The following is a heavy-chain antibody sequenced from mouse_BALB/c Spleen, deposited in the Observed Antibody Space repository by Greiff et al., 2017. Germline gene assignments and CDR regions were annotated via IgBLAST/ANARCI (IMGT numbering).Heavy chain of an antibody. V-gene: IGHV2-6-7*02. CDR2: IWGDGST. CDR1: GFSLTGYG. CDR3: ARGNYYGYYFDY. J-gene: IGHJ2*01. Sequence: VQLQESGPGLVAPSQSLSITCTVSGFSLTGYGVNWVRQPPGKGLEWLGMIWGDGSTDYNSALKSRLSISKDNSKSQVFLKMNSLQTDDTARYYCARGNYYGYYFDYWGQGTTLTVSS. D-gene: IGHD1-2*01.